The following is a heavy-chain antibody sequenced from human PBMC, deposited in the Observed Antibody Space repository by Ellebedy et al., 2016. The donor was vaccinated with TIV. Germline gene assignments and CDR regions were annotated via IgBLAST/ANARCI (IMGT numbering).Heavy chain of an antibody. CDR3: TRLNCSSISCYVAMDV. D-gene: IGHD2-2*01. CDR1: GFTFSTYW. CDR2: ISNDGRST. V-gene: IGHV3-74*01. J-gene: IGHJ6*02. Sequence: PGGSLRLSCAASGFTFSTYWMQWVRQVPGKGLVWLSYISNDGRSTTYADSVKGRFTISRDNAKNTLYLHMNSLRVEDTAVYYCTRLNCSSISCYVAMDVWGQGTTVTVSS.